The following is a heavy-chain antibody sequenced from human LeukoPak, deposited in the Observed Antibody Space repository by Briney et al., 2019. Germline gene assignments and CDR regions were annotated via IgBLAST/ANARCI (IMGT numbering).Heavy chain of an antibody. V-gene: IGHV3-13*05. CDR3: ARMVSHVGNIRGGWFDP. J-gene: IGHJ5*02. D-gene: IGHD2-8*01. CDR1: GFTFSRYD. CDR2: IGTAGDP. Sequence: GGSLRLSCAASGFTFSRYDMHWVRHATGKGLEWVSAIGTAGDPYYPGSVKGRFTISRENAKNSLYLQMNSLRAGDTAVYYCARMVSHVGNIRGGWFDPWGQGTLVTVSS.